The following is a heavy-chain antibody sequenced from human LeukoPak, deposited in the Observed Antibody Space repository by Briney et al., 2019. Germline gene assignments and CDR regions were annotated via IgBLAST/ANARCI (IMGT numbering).Heavy chain of an antibody. J-gene: IGHJ4*02. Sequence: ASVKVSCKASGGTFSSCAISWVRQAPGQGLEWMGGIIPIFGTANYAQKFQGRVTITADESTSTTYMELSSLRSEDTAVYYCARELLYSSGWYYFDYWGQGTLVTVSS. V-gene: IGHV1-69*13. CDR1: GGTFSSCA. CDR2: IIPIFGTA. D-gene: IGHD6-19*01. CDR3: ARELLYSSGWYYFDY.